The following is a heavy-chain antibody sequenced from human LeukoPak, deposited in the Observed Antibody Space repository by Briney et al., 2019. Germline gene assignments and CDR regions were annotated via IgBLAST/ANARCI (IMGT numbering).Heavy chain of an antibody. CDR3: ARELGDSGGWA. CDR1: GFTFSNYD. D-gene: IGHD3-22*01. CDR2: ISSSPTTI. V-gene: IGHV3-48*03. Sequence: PGGSLRLSCAASGFTFSNYDMNWARQAPGKGLEWVSYISSSPTTIFYADSVKGRFTISRDNAKKSLFLQMNSLRAEDTAVYYCARELGDSGGWAWGQGTMVTVSS. J-gene: IGHJ3*01.